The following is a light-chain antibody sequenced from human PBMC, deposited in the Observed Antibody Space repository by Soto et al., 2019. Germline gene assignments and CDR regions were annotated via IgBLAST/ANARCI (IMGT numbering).Light chain of an antibody. J-gene: IGKJ1*01. CDR3: QHYGNSLWT. Sequence: EVVLTQSPGILSLSPGERATLSCRASQSVGSNYLAWYQQKPGQPPRLVIYDGSNRARGIPDRFSGSGSGTDFSLTISRLEPEDFAVYYCQHYGNSLWTFGQGTKVDIK. V-gene: IGKV3-20*01. CDR1: QSVGSNY. CDR2: DGS.